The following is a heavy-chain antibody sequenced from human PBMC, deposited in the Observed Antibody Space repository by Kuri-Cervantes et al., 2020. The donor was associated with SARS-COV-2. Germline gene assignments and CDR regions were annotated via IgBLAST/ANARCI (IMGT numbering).Heavy chain of an antibody. Sequence: SVKVSCKAIGGTFSSFLFSWVRQAPGQGLEWVGGIIPIFGAANFAQKFQGRVTITADKSTSTAYMELSSLRSEDTAVYYCARDTGGTTVTTYLARGSPDGCMDVWGQGTTVTVSS. CDR2: IIPIFGAA. V-gene: IGHV1-69*06. D-gene: IGHD4-11*01. CDR3: ARDTGGTTVTTYLARGSPDGCMDV. J-gene: IGHJ6*02. CDR1: GGTFSSFL.